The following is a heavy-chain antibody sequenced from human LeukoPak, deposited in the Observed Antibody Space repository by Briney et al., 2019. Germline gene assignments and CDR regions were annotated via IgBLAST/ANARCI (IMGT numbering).Heavy chain of an antibody. CDR1: GYTFTKYG. CDR2: ISAYNGNT. CDR3: ARGDDYGDYFY. V-gene: IGHV1-18*01. D-gene: IGHD4-17*01. J-gene: IGHJ4*02. Sequence: ALVKVSCKASGYTFTKYGINWVRQAPGQGLEWMGWISAYNGNTNYTQKLQGRLTMTTDTSTSTAYMELRSLRSDDTAVYYCARGDDYGDYFYWGQGTLVTVSS.